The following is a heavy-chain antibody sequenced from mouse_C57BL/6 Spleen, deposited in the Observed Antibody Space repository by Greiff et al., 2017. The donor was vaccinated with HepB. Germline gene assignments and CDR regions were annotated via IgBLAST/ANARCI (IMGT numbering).Heavy chain of an antibody. Sequence: VQLKQSGPELVKPGASVKMSCKASGYTFTDYNMHWVKQSHGKSLEWIGYINPNNGGTSYNQKFKGKATLTVNKSSSTAYMELRSLTSEDSAVYYCARGIRRNYYAMDYWGQGTSVTVSS. J-gene: IGHJ4*01. CDR2: INPNNGGT. CDR3: ARGIRRNYYAMDY. CDR1: GYTFTDYN. V-gene: IGHV1-22*01.